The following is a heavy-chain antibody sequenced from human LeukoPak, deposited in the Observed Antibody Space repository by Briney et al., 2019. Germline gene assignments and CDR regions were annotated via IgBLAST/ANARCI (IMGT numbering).Heavy chain of an antibody. CDR2: INPNTGDT. V-gene: IGHV1-2*02. Sequence: ASVKVSCKASGYTLTGYYMHWVRQAPGQGLEWMGCINPNTGDTNSAQNFQGRVIMTRDTSITTAYMELSRLKSDDTALYYCASKGAGHCYDASCMGSFDLWGQGTTVAVSS. CDR3: ASKGAGHCYDASCMGSFDL. D-gene: IGHD2-15*01. J-gene: IGHJ3*01. CDR1: GYTLTGYY.